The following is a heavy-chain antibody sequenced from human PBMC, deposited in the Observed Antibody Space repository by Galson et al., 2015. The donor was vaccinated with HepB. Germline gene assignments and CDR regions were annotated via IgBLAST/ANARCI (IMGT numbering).Heavy chain of an antibody. J-gene: IGHJ4*02. Sequence: LSLTCTVSGGSIRSGDYYWSWIRQPPGKGLEWIGYIYYSGRTDYNPSLKSRVTISVDTSKNQFSLKLSPVTAADTAVYYCARADGWISTSCYTDHYYFDYWGQGTLVTVSS. D-gene: IGHD2-2*02. V-gene: IGHV4-30-4*01. CDR2: IYYSGRT. CDR1: GGSIRSGDYY. CDR3: ARADGWISTSCYTDHYYFDY.